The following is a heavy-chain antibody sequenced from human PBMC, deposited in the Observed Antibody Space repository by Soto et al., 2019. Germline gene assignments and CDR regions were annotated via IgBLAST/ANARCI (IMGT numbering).Heavy chain of an antibody. J-gene: IGHJ6*02. D-gene: IGHD6-19*01. CDR3: ARGHSSGWPHYYYYGMDV. CDR1: GYTFTIYS. V-gene: IGHV1-3*01. Sequence: QVQLEQSGAEVKKPGASVKVSCKASGYTFTIYSINWVRQAPGQRLEWMGWINPDNGNAKYSQKFQGRVTITRDPSASIANMELSSLRSEDTAVYYCARGHSSGWPHYYYYGMDVWGQGTTVTVSS. CDR2: INPDNGNA.